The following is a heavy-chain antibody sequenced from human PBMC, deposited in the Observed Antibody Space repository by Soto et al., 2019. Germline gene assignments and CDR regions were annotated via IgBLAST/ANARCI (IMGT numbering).Heavy chain of an antibody. Sequence: KTSETLSLTCTVSGGSISSGGYYWSWIRQHPGKGLEWIGYIYYSGSTYYNPSLKSRVTISVDTSKNQFSLKLSSVTAADTAVYYCARDRDYYYGMDVWGQGTTVTVSS. CDR2: IYYSGST. D-gene: IGHD3-10*01. CDR3: ARDRDYYYGMDV. CDR1: GGSISSGGYY. J-gene: IGHJ6*02. V-gene: IGHV4-31*03.